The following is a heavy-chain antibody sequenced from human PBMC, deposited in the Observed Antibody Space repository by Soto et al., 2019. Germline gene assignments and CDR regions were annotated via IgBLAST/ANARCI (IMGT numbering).Heavy chain of an antibody. D-gene: IGHD6-13*01. CDR1: GGSISSSSYY. Sequence: SETLSLTCTVSGGSISSSSYYWGWIRQPPGKGLEWIGSIYYSGSTYYNPSLKSRVTISVDTSKNQFSLKLSSVTAADTAVYYCASLHSWYYFDYWGQGTLVTVSS. V-gene: IGHV4-39*01. CDR2: IYYSGST. CDR3: ASLHSWYYFDY. J-gene: IGHJ4*02.